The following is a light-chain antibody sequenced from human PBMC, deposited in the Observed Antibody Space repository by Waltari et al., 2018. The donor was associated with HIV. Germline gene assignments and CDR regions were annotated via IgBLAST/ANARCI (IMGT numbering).Light chain of an antibody. CDR3: CSYAGSGTLRVL. CDR2: EVT. CDR1: STDVGSYNL. V-gene: IGLV2-23*02. J-gene: IGLJ2*01. Sequence: QSALTQPASVSGSPGQSITISCTGTSTDVGSYNLVSWFQQHPGKAPKVMIYEVTKRPSGVANRCSGSKSANTASLTIAGLQAEDEAEYYGCSYAGSGTLRVLFGGGTKLTVL.